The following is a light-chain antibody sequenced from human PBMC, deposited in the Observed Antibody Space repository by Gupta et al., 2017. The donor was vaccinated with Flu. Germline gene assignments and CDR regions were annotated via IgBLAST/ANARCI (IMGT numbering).Light chain of an antibody. CDR3: QQRNNWPRST. CDR2: DAS. CDR1: QSISSY. V-gene: IGKV3-11*01. J-gene: IGKJ2*02. Sequence: ERATLSCRASQSISSYLAWYQQTPGRPPRLLIYDASNRAPGIPARFSGSGFGTDFTLTISSLEPEDFGIYFCQQRNNWPRSTFGQGTKLQIK.